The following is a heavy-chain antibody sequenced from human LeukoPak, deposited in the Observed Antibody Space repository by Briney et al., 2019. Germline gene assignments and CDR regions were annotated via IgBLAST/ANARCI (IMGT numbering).Heavy chain of an antibody. Sequence: GGSLRLSCEASGFTFRSYGMHWVRQAPGKGLEWVAIVWYDGNNKYYADSVKGRFTVSRDNSKDTVSLQLNSLRAEDTAVYYCARGSGAAAGAFDYWGQGTLVTVSS. CDR2: VWYDGNNK. J-gene: IGHJ4*02. V-gene: IGHV3-33*01. CDR3: ARGSGAAAGAFDY. D-gene: IGHD6-13*01. CDR1: GFTFRSYG.